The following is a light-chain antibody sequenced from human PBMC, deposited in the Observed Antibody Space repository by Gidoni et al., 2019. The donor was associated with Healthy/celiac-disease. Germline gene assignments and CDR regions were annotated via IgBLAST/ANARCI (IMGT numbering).Light chain of an antibody. Sequence: IVITQSPATLSVSPGDRATLSCRASQRVSSYLAWYQHKPGQAPRLLISGASTRATGIPARFSGSGSGTEFTLTINSLQSEDFAAYHCQHYKNWPRTFGQGTQVEI. V-gene: IGKV3-15*01. CDR1: QRVSSY. CDR2: GAS. CDR3: QHYKNWPRT. J-gene: IGKJ1*01.